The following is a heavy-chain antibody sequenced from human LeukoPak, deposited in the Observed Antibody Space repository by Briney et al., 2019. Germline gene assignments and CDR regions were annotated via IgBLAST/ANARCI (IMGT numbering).Heavy chain of an antibody. CDR1: GFTFSSYA. CDR2: ISGSGGST. V-gene: IGHV3-23*01. D-gene: IGHD1-7*01. J-gene: IGHJ4*02. CDR3: AKDLFNWNSIMDY. Sequence: GGSLRLSCAASGFTFSSYAMSWVRQAPGKGLEWVSGISGSGGSTYYADSVKGRFTISRDNSKNTLYLQMNSLRAEDTAVYYCAKDLFNWNSIMDYWGQGTLVTVAS.